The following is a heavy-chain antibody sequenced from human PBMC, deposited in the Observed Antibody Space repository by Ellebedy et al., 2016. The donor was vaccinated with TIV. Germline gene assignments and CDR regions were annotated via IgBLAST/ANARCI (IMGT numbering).Heavy chain of an antibody. J-gene: IGHJ5*02. Sequence: MPSETLSLTCTVSDGSIISSSYFWAWVRQPPGKGLEWLGSVYYSGSTHSNPSLKSRLTISVDTSKNQFSLKLRSVTAADTAVYDCAREEVAGEYLDPWGQGTLVTVSS. CDR1: DGSIISSSYF. D-gene: IGHD2/OR15-2a*01. CDR3: AREEVAGEYLDP. CDR2: VYYSGST. V-gene: IGHV4-39*07.